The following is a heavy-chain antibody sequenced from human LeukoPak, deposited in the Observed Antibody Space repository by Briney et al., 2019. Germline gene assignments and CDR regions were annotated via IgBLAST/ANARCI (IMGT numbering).Heavy chain of an antibody. CDR2: IYYSGST. V-gene: IGHV4-59*08. D-gene: IGHD2-15*01. J-gene: IGHJ3*02. CDR1: GGSISSYY. CDR3: ARHRSGDRNDAFDI. Sequence: SETLSLTCTVSGGSISSYYWSWIRQPPGKGLEWIGYIYYSGSTNYNPSLKSRVTISVDTSKNQFSLKLSSVTAADTAVYYCARHRSGDRNDAFDIWGQGTMVTVSS.